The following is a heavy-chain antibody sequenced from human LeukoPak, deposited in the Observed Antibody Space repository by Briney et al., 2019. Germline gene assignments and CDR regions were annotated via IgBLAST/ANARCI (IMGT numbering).Heavy chain of an antibody. CDR1: GFTFSSYT. J-gene: IGHJ5*02. CDR2: ISSSSSYI. Sequence: PGGSLRLSCAASGFTFSSYTMNWVRQAPGKGLEWVSSISSSSSYIYYADSVKGRLTISRDNAKNSLYLQMNSLRAEDTAVYYCARDRTPIAAAATGWFDPWGQGTLVTVSS. CDR3: ARDRTPIAAAATGWFDP. D-gene: IGHD6-13*01. V-gene: IGHV3-21*01.